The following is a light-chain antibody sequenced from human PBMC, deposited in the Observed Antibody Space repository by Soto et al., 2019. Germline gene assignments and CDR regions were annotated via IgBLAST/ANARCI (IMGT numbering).Light chain of an antibody. CDR2: GAS. J-gene: IGKJ2*01. V-gene: IGKV3-15*01. Sequence: EIVMTQSPATLSVSPGERATLSCRASQSVSSNLAWYQQKPGQAPRLLIYGASTRATGIPARFSGSGSGTEFTLTISSLQSEDFAVYYCQQYNXWPYTFGQGXKLXX. CDR1: QSVSSN. CDR3: QQYNXWPYT.